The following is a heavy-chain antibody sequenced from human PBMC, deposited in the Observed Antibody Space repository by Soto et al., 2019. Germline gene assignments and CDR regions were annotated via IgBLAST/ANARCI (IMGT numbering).Heavy chain of an antibody. CDR3: ARARLRAVYAFDF. J-gene: IGHJ3*01. D-gene: IGHD4-17*01. Sequence: QVQLQESGPGLVKPSQTLSLTCTLSGVSIPSGAYYWTWVRQHPEKGLEWIGYIYYNGNTYFSPSLKSRLTISIDTSKNQFSLKLSSVTAADTAMYYCARARLRAVYAFDFWGKGTMVTVSS. V-gene: IGHV4-31*03. CDR1: GVSIPSGAYY. CDR2: IYYNGNT.